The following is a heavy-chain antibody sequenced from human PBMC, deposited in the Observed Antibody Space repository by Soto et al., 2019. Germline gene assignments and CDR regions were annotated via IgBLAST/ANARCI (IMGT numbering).Heavy chain of an antibody. CDR1: VFTFSNYN. CDR3: AREGALKPFSS. V-gene: IGHV3-21*01. J-gene: IGHJ5*02. CDR2: ISGTGVYI. Sequence: GGSLRLSCLASVFTFSNYNMNWFRQAPGKGLEWVSHISGTGVYIHYADAVKGRFTISRDNAKSSVYLQMNSLRAEDTAVYYCAREGALKPFSSWGQGALVTVSS.